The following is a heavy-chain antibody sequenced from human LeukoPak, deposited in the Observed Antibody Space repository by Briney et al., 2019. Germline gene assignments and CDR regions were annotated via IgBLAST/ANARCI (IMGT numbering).Heavy chain of an antibody. CDR1: GGSISTYY. CDR3: ARGGPATAINFDY. CDR2: IYYSGST. Sequence: PPETLSLTCTVSGGSISTYYWGWIRQPPGKGLEWIGSIYYSGSTYYNPSLKSRVTISVDTSKNQFSLKLSSVTAADTAVYYCARGGPATAINFDYWGQGTLVTVSS. J-gene: IGHJ4*02. D-gene: IGHD2-21*02. V-gene: IGHV4-39*07.